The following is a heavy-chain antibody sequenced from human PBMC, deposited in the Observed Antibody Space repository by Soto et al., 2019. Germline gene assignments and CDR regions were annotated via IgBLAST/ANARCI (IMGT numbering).Heavy chain of an antibody. D-gene: IGHD3-3*01. CDR1: GFTFSSYA. Sequence: GGSLRLSCAASGFTFSSYAMHWVRQAPGKGLEWVAVISYDGSNKYYADSVKGRFTISRDNSKNTLYLQMNSLRAEDTAVYYCARDKRDLRFLEWSYYYDYWGQGSLVTVSS. CDR3: ARDKRDLRFLEWSYYYDY. V-gene: IGHV3-30-3*01. CDR2: ISYDGSNK. J-gene: IGHJ4*02.